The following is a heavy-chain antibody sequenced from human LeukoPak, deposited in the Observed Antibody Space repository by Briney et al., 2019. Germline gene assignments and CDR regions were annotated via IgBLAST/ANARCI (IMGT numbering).Heavy chain of an antibody. CDR1: GFTFDDYA. J-gene: IGHJ4*02. D-gene: IGHD3-22*01. CDR3: AKAQFKGTYCYYDSSGYYDY. Sequence: PGRSLRLSCAASGFTFDDYAMHWVRQAPGKGLEWVSGISWNSGSIGYADSVKGRFTISRDNAKNSLYLQMNSLRAEDTALYYCAKAQFKGTYCYYDSSGYYDYWGQGTLVTVSS. CDR2: ISWNSGSI. V-gene: IGHV3-9*01.